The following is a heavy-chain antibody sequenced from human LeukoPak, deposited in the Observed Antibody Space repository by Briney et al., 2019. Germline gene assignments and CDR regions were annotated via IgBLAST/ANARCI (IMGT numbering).Heavy chain of an antibody. J-gene: IGHJ4*02. Sequence: SVKVSCKASGGTFSSYAISWVRQAPGQGLEWMGGIIPIFGTANYAQKFQGRVTITADESTSTAYMELRSLRSDDTAMYFCARGAMVTGGDYWGQGTLVTVSS. V-gene: IGHV1-69*13. D-gene: IGHD5-18*01. CDR2: IIPIFGTA. CDR1: GGTFSSYA. CDR3: ARGAMVTGGDY.